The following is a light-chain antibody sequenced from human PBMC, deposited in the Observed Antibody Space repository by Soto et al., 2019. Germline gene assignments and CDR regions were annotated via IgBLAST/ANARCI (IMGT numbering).Light chain of an antibody. Sequence: EIVLTQSPGTLSLSPRERATLSCRASQSVSSSLAWYQQKPGQAPRLLIYGASSRATGIPDRFSGSGSGTDFTLTISRLEPEDFAVYYCQQYGSSPPLTFGGGTKVEIK. V-gene: IGKV3-20*01. CDR2: GAS. CDR3: QQYGSSPPLT. CDR1: QSVSSS. J-gene: IGKJ4*01.